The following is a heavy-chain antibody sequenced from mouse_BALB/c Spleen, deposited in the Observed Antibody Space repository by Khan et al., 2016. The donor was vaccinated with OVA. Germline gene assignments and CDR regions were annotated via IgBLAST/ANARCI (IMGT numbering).Heavy chain of an antibody. CDR3: ARKNYYGYAMDY. CDR1: GYSITSDYA. D-gene: IGHD1-1*01. V-gene: IGHV3-2*02. CDR2: LSYGGST. Sequence: EVQLQESGPGLVKPSQSLSLTCTVTGYSITSDYAWDWIRQFPGNKLEWMGYLSYGGSTSYNPSLKSRIPITRNTSKHQFFLQLNSVTTEDTATYYCARKNYYGYAMDYWGQGTSVTVSS. J-gene: IGHJ4*01.